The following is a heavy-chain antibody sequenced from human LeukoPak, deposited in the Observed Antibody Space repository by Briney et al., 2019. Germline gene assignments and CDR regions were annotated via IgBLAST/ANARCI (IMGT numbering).Heavy chain of an antibody. J-gene: IGHJ4*02. CDR1: VGSFSGYY. V-gene: IGHV4-34*01. CDR2: INHSGST. CDR3: SRPEDYVWGSYRH. Sequence: SETLSLTCAVYVGSFSGYYWSWIRQPPGKGLEWIGEINHSGSTNYNPSLKSRVTISVDTSKNQFSLKLSSVTAADKAVYYCSRPEDYVWGSYRHWGQGTLVTVSS. D-gene: IGHD3-16*02.